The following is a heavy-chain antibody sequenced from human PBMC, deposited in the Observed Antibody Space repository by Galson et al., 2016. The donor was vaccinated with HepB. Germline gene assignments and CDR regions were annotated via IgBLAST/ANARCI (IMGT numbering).Heavy chain of an antibody. CDR2: MRQDESEK. D-gene: IGHD3-10*01. CDR1: GFTFSQYW. V-gene: IGHV3-7*01. CDR3: ARDSGRGYFEF. J-gene: IGHJ4*02. Sequence: SLRLSCAASGFTFSQYWMSWVRQAPGKGLEWVANMRQDESEKYYVDSVTGRFTISRDNAKNSLYLQMSSLRVEDTAVYYCARDSGRGYFEFWGQGTLATVSS.